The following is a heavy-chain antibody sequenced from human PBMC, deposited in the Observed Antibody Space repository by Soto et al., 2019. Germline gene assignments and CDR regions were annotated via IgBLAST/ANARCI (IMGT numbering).Heavy chain of an antibody. CDR1: GFTFSSYA. Sequence: QPGGSLRLSCAASGFTFSSYAMSWVRQAPGKGLEWVSAISGSGGSTYYADSVKGRFTISRDNSKNTLYLQMNSLRAEDTAVYYCAKAGPRFLEWLLYSLDFDYWGQGTLVTVSS. V-gene: IGHV3-23*01. J-gene: IGHJ4*02. CDR2: ISGSGGST. D-gene: IGHD3-3*01. CDR3: AKAGPRFLEWLLYSLDFDY.